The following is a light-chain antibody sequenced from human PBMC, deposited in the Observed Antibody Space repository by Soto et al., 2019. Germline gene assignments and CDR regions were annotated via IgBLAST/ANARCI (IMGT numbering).Light chain of an antibody. Sequence: DIQVTQSPSSVSASVGDRVTITCRAGQAIGSWLTWYQHKPGKAPKLLISTASSLQSGVPSRFSGSGSGTEFTLTISSLQPEDFATYYCQQANSCPLTFGGGTKVEIK. CDR2: TAS. CDR3: QQANSCPLT. V-gene: IGKV1D-12*01. J-gene: IGKJ4*01. CDR1: QAIGSW.